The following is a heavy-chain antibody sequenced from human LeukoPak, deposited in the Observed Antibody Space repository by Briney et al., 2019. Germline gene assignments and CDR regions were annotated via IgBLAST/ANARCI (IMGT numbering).Heavy chain of an antibody. CDR1: GYTFTSYG. CDR3: ARDRYYDSSGYNFDY. J-gene: IGHJ4*02. Sequence: ASVKVSCKASGYTFTSYGISWVRQAPGQGLEWMGWISAYNGNTKYAQTLQGRVTMTTDTSTSTAYMELRSLRSDDTAVYYCARDRYYDSSGYNFDYWGQGTLVTVSS. D-gene: IGHD3-22*01. CDR2: ISAYNGNT. V-gene: IGHV1-18*01.